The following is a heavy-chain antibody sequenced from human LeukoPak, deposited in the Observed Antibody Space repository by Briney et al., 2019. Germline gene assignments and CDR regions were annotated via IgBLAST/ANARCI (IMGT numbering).Heavy chain of an antibody. CDR3: AKDQGYGSGSYFDY. Sequence: PGGSLRLSCAASGFTFDDYAMHWVRQAPGKGLEWVSGISWNSGSIGYADSVKGRFTISRDNAKNTLYLQMNSLRAEDTAVYYCAKDQGYGSGSYFDYWGQGTLVTVSS. CDR2: ISWNSGSI. V-gene: IGHV3-9*01. CDR1: GFTFDDYA. J-gene: IGHJ4*02. D-gene: IGHD3-10*01.